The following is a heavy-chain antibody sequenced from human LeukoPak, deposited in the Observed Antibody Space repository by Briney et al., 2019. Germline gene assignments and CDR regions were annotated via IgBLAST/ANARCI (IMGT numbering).Heavy chain of an antibody. Sequence: PGGSLRLSCAASGLIFSTYGMHWVRQAPGKGLEWVAFIQNDGNDKYHADSVKGRFTVSRDNSKNTLDLQMNGLRAEDTAVYYCAELGITMIGGVWGKGTTVTISS. V-gene: IGHV3-30*02. D-gene: IGHD3-10*02. J-gene: IGHJ6*04. CDR1: GLIFSTYG. CDR2: IQNDGNDK. CDR3: AELGITMIGGV.